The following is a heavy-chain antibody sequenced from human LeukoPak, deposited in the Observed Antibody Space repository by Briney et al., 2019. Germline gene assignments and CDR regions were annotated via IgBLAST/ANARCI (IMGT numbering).Heavy chain of an antibody. CDR2: IRYDGSNK. CDR1: GFTFSSYG. J-gene: IGHJ4*02. D-gene: IGHD3-22*01. CDR3: AKDVVYDSSGYPDY. V-gene: IGHV3-30*02. Sequence: GGSLRLSCAASGFTFSSYGMHWVRQAPGKGLEWVAFIRYDGSNKYYADSVKGRFTISRDNSKNTLYLQMNSLRVEDTAVYYCAKDVVYDSSGYPDYWGQGTLVTVSS.